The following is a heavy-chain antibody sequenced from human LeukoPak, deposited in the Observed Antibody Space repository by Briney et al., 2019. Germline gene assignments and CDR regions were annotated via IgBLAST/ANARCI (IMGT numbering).Heavy chain of an antibody. J-gene: IGHJ4*02. CDR2: IYYSGST. CDR3: ARLGLDSSGYYYFDY. D-gene: IGHD3-22*01. Sequence: SETLSLTCTVSGGSISSGSYYWGWLRQPSGKGLEWFGSIYYSGSTYYNPSLKSRVTISVYTSKNQFYLKLSSVTAADTAVYYCARLGLDSSGYYYFDYWGQGTLVTVSS. CDR1: GGSISSGSYY. V-gene: IGHV4-39*01.